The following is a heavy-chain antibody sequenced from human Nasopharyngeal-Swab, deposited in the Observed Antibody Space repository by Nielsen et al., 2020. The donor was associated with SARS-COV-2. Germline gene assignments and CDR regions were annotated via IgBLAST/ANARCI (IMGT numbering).Heavy chain of an antibody. D-gene: IGHD2-2*01. CDR1: GFTFSSYG. CDR3: AKSIVVVPAAIGAGVPDV. Sequence: GGSLRLSCAASGFTFSSYGMHWVRQAPGKGLEWVAVISYDGSNKYYADSVKGRFTISRDNSKNTPYLQMNSLRAEDTAVYYCAKSIVVVPAAIGAGVPDVWGKGTTVTVSS. CDR2: ISYDGSNK. J-gene: IGHJ6*04. V-gene: IGHV3-30*18.